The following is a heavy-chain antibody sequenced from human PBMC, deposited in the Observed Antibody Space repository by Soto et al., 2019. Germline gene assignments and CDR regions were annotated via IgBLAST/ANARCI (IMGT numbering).Heavy chain of an antibody. J-gene: IGHJ5*02. CDR1: GGTFSSYA. V-gene: IGHV1-69*06. CDR3: ARNMVDVYNYQFLANWFDP. Sequence: QVQLVQSGAEVKKPGSSVKVSCKASGGTFSSYAISWVRQAPGQGLEWMGGIIPIFGTANYAQKFQGRVTITADKSTSTAYMELSSLRSEDTAVYYCARNMVDVYNYQFLANWFDPWGQGTLVTVSS. CDR2: IIPIFGTA. D-gene: IGHD2-8*01.